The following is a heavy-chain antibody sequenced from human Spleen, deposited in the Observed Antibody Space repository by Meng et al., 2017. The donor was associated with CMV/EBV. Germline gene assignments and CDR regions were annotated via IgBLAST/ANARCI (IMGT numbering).Heavy chain of an antibody. Sequence: GGSLRLSCAASGFTFSSYAMSWVRQAPGKGLEWVSAISGSGGSAYYVDSVKGRFTISRDNSKNTLYLQMNSLRAEDTAVYYCARGYCSSTSCYTVSWGQGTLVTVSS. CDR2: ISGSGGSA. V-gene: IGHV3-23*01. CDR1: GFTFSSYA. D-gene: IGHD2-2*02. CDR3: ARGYCSSTSCYTVS. J-gene: IGHJ5*02.